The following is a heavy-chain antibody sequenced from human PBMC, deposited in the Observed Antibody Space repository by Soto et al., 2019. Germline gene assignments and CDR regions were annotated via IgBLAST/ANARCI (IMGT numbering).Heavy chain of an antibody. CDR3: ARVRIQLWFKDFDY. CDR1: DGSFSDNS. CDR2: INPSGTT. Sequence: KTSETLSLTCAVHDGSFSDNSWTWIRQPPGKGLEWIGEINPSGTTTYNPSLQSRVTISIETSKSQVFLNMKSVTAADTAKYYCARVRIQLWFKDFDYWGQGSLVTVSS. V-gene: IGHV4-34*01. J-gene: IGHJ4*02. D-gene: IGHD5-18*01.